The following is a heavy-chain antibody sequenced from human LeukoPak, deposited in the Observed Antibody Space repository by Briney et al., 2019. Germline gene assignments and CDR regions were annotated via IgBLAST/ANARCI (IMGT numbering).Heavy chain of an antibody. D-gene: IGHD3-22*01. V-gene: IGHV4-34*01. CDR3: ARPRYFFDDTDHTDI. Sequence: SETLSLTCGVYGGSFSGYYWTWIRQSPGKGLEWIGEINHRGNINYNPSVKSRVTISLDTSKNQFSLMLTSMTAADTAVYFCARPRYFFDDTDHTDIWGQGTMVTVSS. J-gene: IGHJ3*02. CDR2: INHRGNI. CDR1: GGSFSGYY.